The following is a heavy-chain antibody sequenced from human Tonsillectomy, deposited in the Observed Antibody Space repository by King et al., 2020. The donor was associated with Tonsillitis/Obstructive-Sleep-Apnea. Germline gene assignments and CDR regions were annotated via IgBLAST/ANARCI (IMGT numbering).Heavy chain of an antibody. V-gene: IGHV3-21*01. CDR1: GFTFSSYS. CDR2: ISSSSSYI. D-gene: IGHD6-19*01. Sequence: EVQLVESGGGLVKPGGSLRLSCAASGFTFSSYSMNWVRQAPGKGLEWVSSISSSSSYIYYADSVKGRFTISRDNAKNSLYLQMNSLRAEDTAVYYCARDQVPYSSGWSARVEWDDWGQGTLVTVSS. J-gene: IGHJ4*02. CDR3: ARDQVPYSSGWSARVEWDD.